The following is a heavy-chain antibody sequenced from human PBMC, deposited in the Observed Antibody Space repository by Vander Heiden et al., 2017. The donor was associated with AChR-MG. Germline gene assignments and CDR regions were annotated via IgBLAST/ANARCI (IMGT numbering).Heavy chain of an antibody. D-gene: IGHD2-2*01. J-gene: IGHJ5*02. V-gene: IGHV3-33*01. CDR3: ARSVGPAAVNWFDP. CDR1: GFTFSSYG. CDR2: IWYDGSNK. Sequence: QVQLVESGGGVVQPGRSLRLSCAASGFTFSSYGMHWVRQAPGKGLEWVAVIWYDGSNKYYADSVKGRFTISRDNSKNTLYLQMNSLRAEDTAVYYCARSVGPAAVNWFDPWCQGTLVTVSS.